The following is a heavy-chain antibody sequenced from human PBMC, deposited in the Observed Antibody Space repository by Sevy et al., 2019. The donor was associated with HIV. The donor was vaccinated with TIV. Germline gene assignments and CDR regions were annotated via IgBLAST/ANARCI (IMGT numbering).Heavy chain of an antibody. V-gene: IGHV4-39*01. CDR1: GDSISSSLYY. CDR3: ARTQGGSTDGGDSSSYYYEGDHYFDL. Sequence: SETLSLTCIVSGDSISSSLYYWGWIRQPPGEGLEWIATLYYTGSIYYNPSLRTRLTISADSSQNQFSLKLSSVTAADTALYFCARTQGGSTDGGDSSSYYYEGDHYFDLWGQGLLVTVSS. D-gene: IGHD3-22*01. J-gene: IGHJ4*02. CDR2: LYYTGSI.